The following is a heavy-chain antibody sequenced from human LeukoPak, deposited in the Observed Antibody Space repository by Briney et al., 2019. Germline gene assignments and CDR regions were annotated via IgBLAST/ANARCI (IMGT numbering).Heavy chain of an antibody. V-gene: IGHV3-66*01. CDR3: ARGENYYYYYMDV. Sequence: GSLRLSCAASGFTVSSNYMSWVRRAPGKVLEWVSVIYSGGSTYYADSVKGRFTISRDNSKNTLYLQMNSLRAEDTAVYYCARGENYYYYYMDVWGKGTTVTISS. CDR1: GFTVSSNY. D-gene: IGHD2/OR15-2a*01. J-gene: IGHJ6*03. CDR2: IYSGGST.